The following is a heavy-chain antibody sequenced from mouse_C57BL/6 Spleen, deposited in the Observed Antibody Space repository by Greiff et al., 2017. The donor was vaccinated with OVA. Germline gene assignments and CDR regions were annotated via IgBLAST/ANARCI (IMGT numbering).Heavy chain of an antibody. Sequence: VQLQESGAELVKPGASVKMSCKASGYTFTTYPIEWMKQNHGKSLEWIGNFHPYNDDTKYNEKFKGKATLTVEKSSSTVYLELSRLTSDDSAVYYCARSYYYGSSFYYFDYWGQGTTLTVSS. CDR1: GYTFTTYP. CDR2: FHPYNDDT. CDR3: ARSYYYGSSFYYFDY. J-gene: IGHJ2*01. D-gene: IGHD1-1*01. V-gene: IGHV1-47*01.